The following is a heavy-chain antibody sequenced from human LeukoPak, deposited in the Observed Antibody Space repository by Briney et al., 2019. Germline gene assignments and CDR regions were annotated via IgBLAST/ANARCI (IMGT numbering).Heavy chain of an antibody. CDR2: ISGSGGST. CDR1: GFTFSSYA. Sequence: GGSLRLSCAASGFTFSSYAMSWVRQAPGKGLEWVSAISGSGGSTYYADSVKGRFTISRDNSKNTLYLQMNSLRAEDTAVYYCAKDPRQIQLWLGRYYYYGMDVWGQGATVTVSS. D-gene: IGHD5-18*01. J-gene: IGHJ6*02. CDR3: AKDPRQIQLWLGRYYYYGMDV. V-gene: IGHV3-23*01.